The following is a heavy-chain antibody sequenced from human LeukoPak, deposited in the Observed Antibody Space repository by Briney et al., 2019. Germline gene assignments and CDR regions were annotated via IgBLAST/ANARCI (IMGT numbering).Heavy chain of an antibody. CDR2: INPSGGST. Sequence: ASVTVSCKASGYTFTSYYMHWVRQAPGQGLEWMGIINPSGGSTSYAQKFQGRVTMTRDTSTSTVYMELSSLRSEDTAVYYCARASCSSTSCNLADYWGQGTLVTVSS. CDR3: ARASCSSTSCNLADY. V-gene: IGHV1-46*01. D-gene: IGHD2-2*01. CDR1: GYTFTSYY. J-gene: IGHJ4*02.